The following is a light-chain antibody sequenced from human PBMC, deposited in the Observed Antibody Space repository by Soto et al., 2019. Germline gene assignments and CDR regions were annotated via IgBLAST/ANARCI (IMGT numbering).Light chain of an antibody. CDR3: RSYTPRTTRV. CDR1: SSDVGAYNS. CDR2: DVS. V-gene: IGLV2-14*03. J-gene: IGLJ1*01. Sequence: QSALTQPASVSGSPGQSITLSCTGTSSDVGAYNSVSWYQQHPGKAPKLIIYDVSTRPSGVSNRFSGSKSGNTASLTISGLQAEDEADYYCRSYTPRTTRVFGTGNKLTVL.